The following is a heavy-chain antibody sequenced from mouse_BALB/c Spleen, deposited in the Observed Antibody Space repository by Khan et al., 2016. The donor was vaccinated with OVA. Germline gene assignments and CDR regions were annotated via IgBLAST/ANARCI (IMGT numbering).Heavy chain of an antibody. CDR3: RRGGGGYGCAY. J-gene: IGHJ3*01. CDR2: ISTYYGDA. Sequence: QVQLKQSGAELVRPGVSVKISCKGSGYTFTDFTLHWMKQSHTKSLEWIGVISTYYGDATYNQNFKGKATMTVDKASSTAYLELARLTSEDSAIYYCRRGGGGYGCAYWGQGTLVTVSA. V-gene: IGHV1S137*01. CDR1: GYTFTDFT.